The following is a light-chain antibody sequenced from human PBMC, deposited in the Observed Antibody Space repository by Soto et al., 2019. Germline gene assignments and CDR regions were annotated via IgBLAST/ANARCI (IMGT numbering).Light chain of an antibody. CDR3: QQYGSSLFT. Sequence: EIVLTQSPGTLSLSPGERATLSCRASQSVSSSYLAWYQQKPGQAPRLLIYGASSRATGIPDRFSGSGSGTDFTLTISRMEPEEFAVYHCQQYGSSLFTFGPGTKVDI. J-gene: IGKJ3*01. CDR2: GAS. V-gene: IGKV3-20*01. CDR1: QSVSSSY.